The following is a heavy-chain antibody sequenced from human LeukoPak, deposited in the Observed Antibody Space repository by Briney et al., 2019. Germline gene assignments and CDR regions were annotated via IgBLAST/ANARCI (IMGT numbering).Heavy chain of an antibody. J-gene: IGHJ4*02. CDR2: IYHSGST. CDR3: ASRLRGLLLGEYHYFDY. D-gene: IGHD3-22*01. V-gene: IGHV4-38-2*02. CDR1: GYSISSGYY. Sequence: SETLSLTCTVSGYSISSGYYWGWIRQPPGKGLEWIGIIYHSGSTYYNPSLKSRVTISVDTSKNQFSLKLSSVTAADTAVYYCASRLRGLLLGEYHYFDYWGQGTLVTVSS.